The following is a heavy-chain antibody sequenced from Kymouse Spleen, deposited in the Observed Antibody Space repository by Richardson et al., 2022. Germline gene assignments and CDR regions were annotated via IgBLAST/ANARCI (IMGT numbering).Heavy chain of an antibody. V-gene: IGHV4-39*01. CDR2: IYYSGST. CDR3: ARDIVVVPALYYYYGMDV. D-gene: IGHD2-2*02. Sequence: QLQLQESGPGLVKPSETLSLTCTVSGGSISSSSYYWGWIRQPPGKGLEWIGSIYYSGSTYYNPSLKSRVTISVDTSKNQFSLKLSSVTAADTAVYYCARDIVVVPALYYYYGMDVWGQGTTVTVSS. CDR1: GGSISSSSYY. J-gene: IGHJ6*02.